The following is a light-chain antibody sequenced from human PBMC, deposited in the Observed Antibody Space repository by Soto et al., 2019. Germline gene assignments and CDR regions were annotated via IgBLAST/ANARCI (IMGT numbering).Light chain of an antibody. Sequence: QPASVSGSPGQSITISCTGTNSDVGGYNYVSWYQQYPGKAPKLMIYEVSNRPSGVSNRFSGSKSGNTASLTISGLQAEDEADYYCSSYTSSILVFGGGTKLTVL. V-gene: IGLV2-14*01. CDR1: NSDVGGYNY. J-gene: IGLJ3*02. CDR2: EVS. CDR3: SSYTSSILV.